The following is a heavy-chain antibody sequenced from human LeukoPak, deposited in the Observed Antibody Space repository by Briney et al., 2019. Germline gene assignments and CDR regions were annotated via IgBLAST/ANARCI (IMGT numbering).Heavy chain of an antibody. Sequence: PSETLSLTCTVSGCSISSYYWSWIRQPPGKGLEWIGYIYYSGSTNYNPSLKSRVTISVDTSKNQFSLKLSSVTAADTAVYYCARGGVRYFDWLLDYWGQGTLVTVSS. J-gene: IGHJ4*02. CDR2: IYYSGST. D-gene: IGHD3-9*01. CDR1: GCSISSYY. CDR3: ARGGVRYFDWLLDY. V-gene: IGHV4-59*01.